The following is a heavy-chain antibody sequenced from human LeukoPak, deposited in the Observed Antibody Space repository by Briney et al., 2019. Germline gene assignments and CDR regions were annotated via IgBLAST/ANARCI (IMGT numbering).Heavy chain of an antibody. Sequence: SVKVSCKASGGTFSSYTISWVRQAPGQGLEWMGRIIPILGIATYAQKFQGRVTITADKSTSTAYMELSSLRSEDTAVYYCASPRALYCSSTSCQTANGAFDIWGQGTMVTVSS. CDR3: ASPRALYCSSTSCQTANGAFDI. CDR2: IIPILGIA. D-gene: IGHD2-2*01. CDR1: GGTFSSYT. J-gene: IGHJ3*02. V-gene: IGHV1-69*02.